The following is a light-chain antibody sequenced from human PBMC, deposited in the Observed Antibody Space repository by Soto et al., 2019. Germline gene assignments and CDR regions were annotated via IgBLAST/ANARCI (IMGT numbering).Light chain of an antibody. V-gene: IGLV4-69*01. CDR2: ITSDGSH. CDR1: SGHGRDA. CDR3: HAWGTGIEV. J-gene: IGLJ1*01. Sequence: QLVLTQSPSASASLGASVKLTCTLSSGHGRDAIAWHQQQAGKGPRFLMKITSDGSHNKGDGIPDRFSGSSSGAERYLTISSLQSEDEADYYCHAWGTGIEVFGSGTKVTVL.